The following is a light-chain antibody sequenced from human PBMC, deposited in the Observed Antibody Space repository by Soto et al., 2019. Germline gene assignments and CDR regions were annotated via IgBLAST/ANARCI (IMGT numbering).Light chain of an antibody. CDR2: DAS. CDR3: QHRFIWPVS. CDR1: QSVNSY. Sequence: ILLTQSRATLSLSPGERATLSCRASQSVNSYLAWYQQKPGLAPRLLIYDASTRATGIPARFSGSGSGTDFTLTISSLEPEDFAVYYCQHRFIWPVSFGQGTRLE. J-gene: IGKJ5*01. V-gene: IGKV3-11*01.